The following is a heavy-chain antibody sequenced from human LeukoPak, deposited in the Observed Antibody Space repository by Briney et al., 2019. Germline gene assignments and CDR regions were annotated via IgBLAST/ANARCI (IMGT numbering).Heavy chain of an antibody. CDR1: GGSFSGYY. CDR3: ARGPRITIFGVVITKAYNWFDP. J-gene: IGHJ5*02. CDR2: INHSGST. Sequence: SETLSLTCAVYGGSFSGYYWSWIRQPPGKGLEWIGEINHSGSTYYNPSLKSRVTISVDTSKNQFSLKPSSVTAADTAVYYCARGPRITIFGVVITKAYNWFDPWGQGTLVTVSP. V-gene: IGHV4-34*01. D-gene: IGHD3-3*01.